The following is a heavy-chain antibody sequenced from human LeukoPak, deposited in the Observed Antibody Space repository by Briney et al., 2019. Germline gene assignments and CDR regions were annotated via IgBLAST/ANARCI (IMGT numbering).Heavy chain of an antibody. V-gene: IGHV4-38-2*01. CDR2: IWHSGST. Sequence: PSETLSLTCAVSGYSISSGYFWGWIRQPPGKGLEWIGSIWHSGSTYYNPSLKSRVTISVDTSKNHFSLKLSSVTAADTAVYYCARMIVVVVAAQPYYFDYWGQGTLVTVSS. D-gene: IGHD2-15*01. CDR1: GYSISSGYF. CDR3: ARMIVVVVAAQPYYFDY. J-gene: IGHJ4*02.